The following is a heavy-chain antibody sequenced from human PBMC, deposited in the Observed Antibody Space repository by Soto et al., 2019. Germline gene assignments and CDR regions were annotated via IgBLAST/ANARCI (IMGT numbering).Heavy chain of an antibody. Sequence: ASVKVSCKASGYTFTSYAMHWVRQAPGQRLEWMGWINAGNGNTKYSQKFQGRVTITRDTSASTAYMELSSLRSEDTAVYYFAREITFFGVVIFLLAYWGQGPLVPVPS. J-gene: IGHJ4*02. CDR3: AREITFFGVVIFLLAY. CDR2: INAGNGNT. V-gene: IGHV1-3*01. D-gene: IGHD3-3*01. CDR1: GYTFTSYA.